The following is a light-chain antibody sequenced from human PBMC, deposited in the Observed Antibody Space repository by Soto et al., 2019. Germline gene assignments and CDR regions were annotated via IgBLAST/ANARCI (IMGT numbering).Light chain of an antibody. V-gene: IGKV1-39*01. Sequence: DIQLTQSPSPLSATLGDRVTITCRANQSISNYLHGYQQKPRKAPRLLIYAATTLQSGVPSRFSGSGSGTEFTLTLSGLQLEDFATYYCKHSESVVAYTFGPGTKLDIK. CDR1: QSISNY. CDR2: AAT. CDR3: KHSESVVAYT. J-gene: IGKJ2*01.